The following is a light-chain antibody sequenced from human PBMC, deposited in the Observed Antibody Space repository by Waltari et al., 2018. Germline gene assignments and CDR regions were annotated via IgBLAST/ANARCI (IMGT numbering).Light chain of an antibody. V-gene: IGKV2-28*01. CDR2: LGS. J-gene: IGKJ2*01. CDR3: MQALQSPWT. Sequence: DIVMTQSPRSLPVSLGESASISCRPSQSLLQSNGYNYLDWYLQKPGQSPQLLIYLGSNRASGVPDRFSGSGSGTDFTLKISRVEAEDVGVYYCMQALQSPWTFGQGTKLEIK. CDR1: QSLLQSNGYNY.